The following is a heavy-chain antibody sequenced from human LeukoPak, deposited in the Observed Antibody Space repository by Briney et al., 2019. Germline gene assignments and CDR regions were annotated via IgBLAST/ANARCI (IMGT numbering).Heavy chain of an antibody. Sequence: GESLKISCKASGYTFTSYWIAWVRQMPGKGLEWMGIIFPDDSDTTYSPSLRGQVTISADKSINTAYLQWSSLKASDTAMYYCVSPLITIFGVEPEMAGYWGQGTLVTVSS. CDR1: GYTFTSYW. J-gene: IGHJ4*02. CDR3: VSPLITIFGVEPEMAGY. V-gene: IGHV5-51*01. D-gene: IGHD3-3*01. CDR2: IFPDDSDT.